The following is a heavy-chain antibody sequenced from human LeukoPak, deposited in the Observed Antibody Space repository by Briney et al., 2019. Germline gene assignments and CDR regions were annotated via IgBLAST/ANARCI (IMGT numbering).Heavy chain of an antibody. V-gene: IGHV4-39*07. Sequence: PSETLSLTCTVSGGSISSGSYYWGWIRQPPGKGLEWIGSIYYSGSTYYNPSLKSRVTISVDTSKNQFSLKLSSVTAADTAVYYCAREGFGQLTRFWFDPWGQGTLVTVSS. J-gene: IGHJ5*02. CDR2: IYYSGST. D-gene: IGHD6-13*01. CDR3: AREGFGQLTRFWFDP. CDR1: GGSISSGSYY.